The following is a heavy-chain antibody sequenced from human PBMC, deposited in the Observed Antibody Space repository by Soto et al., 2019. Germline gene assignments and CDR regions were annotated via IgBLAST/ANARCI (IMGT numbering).Heavy chain of an antibody. J-gene: IGHJ4*02. CDR1: GFTFSSYG. CDR3: AKDYRGHTDY. Sequence: QVQLVESGGGVVQPGRSLRLSCAASGFTFSSYGMHGVRQAPGKGLEGVAVISYDGSNKYYADSVKGRFTISRDNSKNTLYLQMNSLRAEDTAVYYCAKDYRGHTDYWGQGTLVTVSS. CDR2: ISYDGSNK. V-gene: IGHV3-30*18. D-gene: IGHD3-10*01.